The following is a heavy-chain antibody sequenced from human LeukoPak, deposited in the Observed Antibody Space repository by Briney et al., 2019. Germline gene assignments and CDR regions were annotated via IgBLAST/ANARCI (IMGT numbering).Heavy chain of an antibody. D-gene: IGHD2-21*02. CDR3: ARDATRGGDNDY. J-gene: IGHJ4*02. V-gene: IGHV3-7*01. CDR1: GFPFSSYW. Sequence: GGSLRLSCVASGFPFSSYWMTWVRQAPGKGLEWVANIKQDGSKKSYVDSVKGRFTISRDNAKNSLYLQMNSLRAEDTAVYYCARDATRGGDNDYWGQGTRVIVSS. CDR2: IKQDGSKK.